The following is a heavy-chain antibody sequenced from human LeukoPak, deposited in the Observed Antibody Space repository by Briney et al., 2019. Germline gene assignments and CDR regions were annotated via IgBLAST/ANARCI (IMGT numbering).Heavy chain of an antibody. V-gene: IGHV4-31*03. J-gene: IGHJ4*02. CDR1: GGSISSGGYY. Sequence: PSQTLSLTCTVSGGSISSGGYYWSWIRQHPGKGLEWFGYIYYSGSTYYNPSLKSRVTISVGTSRNQFSLKLSSVTAADTAVYYCARSRGGPFYYWGQGTLVTVSS. CDR2: IYYSGST. CDR3: ARSRGGPFYY.